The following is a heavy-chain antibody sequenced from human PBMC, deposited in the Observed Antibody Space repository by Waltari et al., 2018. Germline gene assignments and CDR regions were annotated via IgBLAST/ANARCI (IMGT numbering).Heavy chain of an antibody. D-gene: IGHD1-26*01. V-gene: IGHV3-74*01. J-gene: IGHJ4*02. CDR2: IDTHGSRT. Sequence: VQLQESGPGLVKPSETLSLTCTVSGVSIRSYYWSWIRQPPGKGLVWVSRIDTHGSRTDYADSVKGRFTISRDNAKNTLYLQMNSLRVEDTALYYCARDLGGSGSDWGQGTLVTVSS. CDR1: GVSIRSYY. CDR3: ARDLGGSGSD.